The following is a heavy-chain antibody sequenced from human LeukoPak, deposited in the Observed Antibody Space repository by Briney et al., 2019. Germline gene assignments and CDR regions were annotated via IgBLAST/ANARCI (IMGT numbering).Heavy chain of an antibody. V-gene: IGHV3-30*18. J-gene: IGHJ6*03. CDR2: ISYDGSNK. CDR1: GFTFSSYG. CDR3: AKKYRSVQFFYMDV. Sequence: PGGSLRLSCAASGFTFSSYGMHWVRQAPGKGLEWVAVISYDGSNKYYADSVKGRFTISRDSSKNTLYLQMNSLRAEDTAIYYCAKKYRSVQFFYMDVWGKGTTVTISS. D-gene: IGHD2-2*01.